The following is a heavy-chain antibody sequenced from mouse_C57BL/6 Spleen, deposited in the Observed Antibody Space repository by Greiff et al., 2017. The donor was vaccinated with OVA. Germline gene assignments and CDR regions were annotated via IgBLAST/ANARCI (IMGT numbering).Heavy chain of an antibody. CDR1: GYAFSSSW. CDR2: IYPGDGDT. V-gene: IGHV1-82*01. Sequence: VKLVESGPELVKPGASVKISCKASGYAFSSSWMNWVKQRPGKGLEWIGRIYPGDGDTNYNGKFKGKATLTADKSSSTAYMQLSSLTSEDSAVYFCAWNYYGSSPYAMDYWGQGTSVTVSS. CDR3: AWNYYGSSPYAMDY. J-gene: IGHJ4*01. D-gene: IGHD1-1*01.